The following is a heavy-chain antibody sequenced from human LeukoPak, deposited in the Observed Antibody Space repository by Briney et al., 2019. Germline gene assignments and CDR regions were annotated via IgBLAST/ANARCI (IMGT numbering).Heavy chain of an antibody. D-gene: IGHD3-22*01. CDR3: ARGLYYYDSNGRTPYDY. Sequence: EASVKVSCKASGYTFISYDINWVRQATGQGLEWMGWMNPNSGITGYAQKFQGRVSMTRNTSIGTAYMELSSLKSEDTAVYCCARGLYYYDSNGRTPYDYWGQGTLVTVSS. J-gene: IGHJ4*02. CDR2: MNPNSGIT. V-gene: IGHV1-8*01. CDR1: GYTFISYD.